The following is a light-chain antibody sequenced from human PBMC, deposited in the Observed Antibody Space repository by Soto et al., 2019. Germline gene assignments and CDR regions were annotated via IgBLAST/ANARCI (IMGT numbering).Light chain of an antibody. CDR2: DAS. J-gene: IGKJ1*01. V-gene: IGKV3-20*01. Sequence: EVALTQSPGTLSLSPGARATLSCRASQSIDKNYLTWYQQRPGQAPRVLIYDASTRATGIPDRFSGSGSGTDFTLTISRLEPEDFAVYYCQQYGSSPWTFGQGTKL. CDR3: QQYGSSPWT. CDR1: QSIDKNY.